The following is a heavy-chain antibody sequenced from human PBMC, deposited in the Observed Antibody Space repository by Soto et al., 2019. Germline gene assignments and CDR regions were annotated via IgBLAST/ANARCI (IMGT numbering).Heavy chain of an antibody. CDR3: ARSGDTYKRLDY. Sequence: GGSLRLSCVVSGFTFSSREMNWVRQAPGKGPEWVSKISESGGTTSYADSVEGRFTISRDNARDSLYLHMDSLRAEDTAVYYCARSGDTYKRLDYWGQGTPVTVSS. J-gene: IGHJ4*02. V-gene: IGHV3-48*03. D-gene: IGHD2-21*02. CDR2: ISESGGTT. CDR1: GFTFSSRE.